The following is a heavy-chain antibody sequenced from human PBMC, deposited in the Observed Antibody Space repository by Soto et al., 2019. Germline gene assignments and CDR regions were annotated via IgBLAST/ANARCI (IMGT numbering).Heavy chain of an antibody. J-gene: IGHJ5*02. Sequence: QVTVKESGPVLVKPTETLTLTCTVSGFSLSNAGLGVSWIRQPPGKALAWLAHIFSNDEKSYSTSLKSRLTIAKATSKRQVVLTMTNMDPVDTATYYCASTYSTSWYWFDPWGQGTLFTVSS. CDR1: GFSLSNAGLG. CDR2: IFSNDEK. D-gene: IGHD6-13*01. V-gene: IGHV2-26*04. CDR3: ASTYSTSWYWFDP.